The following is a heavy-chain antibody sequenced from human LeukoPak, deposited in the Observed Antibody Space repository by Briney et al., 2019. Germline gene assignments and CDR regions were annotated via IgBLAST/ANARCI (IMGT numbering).Heavy chain of an antibody. CDR2: VYNSGDT. CDR1: GGSTSSGY. Sequence: SETLSLTCTVSGGSTSSGYWSWIRQSPGKGLEWVGYVYNSGDTGKNPSLKSRVTILLDTSKNQCSLKLTSVSAADTAVYYCARLKLGAYFDLWGRGTLVTVSS. V-gene: IGHV4-59*08. CDR3: ARLKLGAYFDL. J-gene: IGHJ2*01. D-gene: IGHD3-16*01.